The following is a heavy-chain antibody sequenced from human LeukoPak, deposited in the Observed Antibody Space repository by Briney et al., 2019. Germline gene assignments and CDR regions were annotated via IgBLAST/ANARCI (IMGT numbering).Heavy chain of an antibody. V-gene: IGHV3-23*01. CDR1: GFTFSSYA. J-gene: IGHJ4*02. CDR3: AKESKYFTIFGVANYFDY. D-gene: IGHD3-3*01. CDR2: ISGSGGST. Sequence: GGSLRLSCAASGFTFSSYAMSWVRQAPGKGLEWVSAISGSGGSTYYADSVKGRFTISRDNSKNTLYLQMNSLRAEDTAVYYCAKESKYFTIFGVANYFDYWGQGTLVTVSS.